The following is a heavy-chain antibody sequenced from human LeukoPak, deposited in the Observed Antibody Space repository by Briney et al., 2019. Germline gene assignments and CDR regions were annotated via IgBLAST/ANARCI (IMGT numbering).Heavy chain of an antibody. CDR2: ISGSGGNT. CDR1: RFTFSSYA. Sequence: GGSRRLSCAASRFTFSSYAMSWVRQAPGKGLEWVSAISGSGGNTYYADSVKGRFTISRDNSKNTLYLQMNSLRAEDTAVYYCTNSRSGWYGNFDYWGQGTLVTVSS. CDR3: TNSRSGWYGNFDY. V-gene: IGHV3-23*01. J-gene: IGHJ4*02. D-gene: IGHD6-19*01.